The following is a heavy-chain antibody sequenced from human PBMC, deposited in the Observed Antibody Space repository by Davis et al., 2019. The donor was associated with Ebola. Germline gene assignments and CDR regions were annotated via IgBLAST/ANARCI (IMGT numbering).Heavy chain of an antibody. D-gene: IGHD2-15*01. CDR2: ISYDGSNK. CDR3: ARVDCSGGSCRYYYGMDV. Sequence: GESLKISCAASGFTFSSYAMHWVRQAPGKGLEWVAVISYDGSNKYYADSVKGRFTISRDNSKNTLYLQMNSLRAEDTAVYYCARVDCSGGSCRYYYGMDVWGQGTTVTVSS. V-gene: IGHV3-30-3*01. CDR1: GFTFSSYA. J-gene: IGHJ6*02.